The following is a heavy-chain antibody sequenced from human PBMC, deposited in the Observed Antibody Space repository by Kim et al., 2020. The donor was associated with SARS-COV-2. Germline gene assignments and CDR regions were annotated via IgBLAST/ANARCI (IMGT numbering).Heavy chain of an antibody. CDR2: IYYSGST. D-gene: IGHD2-21*02. CDR1: GGSISSSSYY. V-gene: IGHV4-39*01. J-gene: IGHJ4*02. Sequence: SETLSLTCTVSGGSISSSSYYWGWIRQPPGKGLEWIGSIYYSGSTYYNPSLKSRVTISVDTSKNQFSLKLSSVTAADTAVYYCARHPEGDQLDYWGQGTLVTVSS. CDR3: ARHPEGDQLDY.